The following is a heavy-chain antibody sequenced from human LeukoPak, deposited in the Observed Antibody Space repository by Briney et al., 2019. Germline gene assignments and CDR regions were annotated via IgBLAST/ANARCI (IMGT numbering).Heavy chain of an antibody. D-gene: IGHD1-26*01. J-gene: IGHJ3*02. CDR3: ARGGSYLSAFDI. V-gene: IGHV3-53*01. Sequence: GGSLRLSCAASGFTISSNYMSWVRQAPGKGLEWVSIIYSGGSTLYADSVKGRFTISRDNSKNTLYLQMNSLRAEDTAVYYCARGGSYLSAFDIWGQGTMVTVSS. CDR2: IYSGGST. CDR1: GFTISSNY.